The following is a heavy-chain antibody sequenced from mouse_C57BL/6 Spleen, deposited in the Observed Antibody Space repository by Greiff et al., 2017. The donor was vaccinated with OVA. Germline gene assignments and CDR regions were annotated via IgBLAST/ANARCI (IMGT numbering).Heavy chain of an antibody. D-gene: IGHD1-1*01. CDR2: IDPANGNT. V-gene: IGHV14-3*01. CDR1: GFNIKNTY. Sequence: EVKLQQSVAELVRPGASVKLSCTASGFNIKNTYMHWVKQRPEQGLEWIGRIDPANGNTKYAPKFQGKATITADTSSNTAYLQLSSLTSEDTAIYYCATPYYGSSYGGFAYWGQGTLVTVSA. CDR3: ATPYYGSSYGGFAY. J-gene: IGHJ3*01.